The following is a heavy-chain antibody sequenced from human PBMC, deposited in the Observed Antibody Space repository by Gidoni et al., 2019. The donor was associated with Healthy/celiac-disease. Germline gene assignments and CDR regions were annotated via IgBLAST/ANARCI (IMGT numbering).Heavy chain of an antibody. CDR1: AYTFTGYY. D-gene: IGHD2-15*01. CDR2: INPNSGGT. CDR3: AREGVGIIRPPRIGVRY. V-gene: IGHV1-2*02. J-gene: IGHJ4*02. Sequence: QVPLVQPGAPVKKPGASVKVSCTASAYTFTGYYMHWVRQAPGQGLEWMGWINPNSGGTNYAQKFQGRVTMTRDTSISTAYMELSRLRSDDTAVYYCAREGVGIIRPPRIGVRYWGQGTLVTVSS.